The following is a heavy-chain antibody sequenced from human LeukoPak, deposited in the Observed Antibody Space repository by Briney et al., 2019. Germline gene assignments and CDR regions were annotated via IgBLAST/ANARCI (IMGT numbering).Heavy chain of an antibody. CDR1: GGPISRFY. V-gene: IGHV4-59*01. CDR3: SRENGAFSPFGY. J-gene: IGHJ4*02. D-gene: IGHD2-8*01. CDR2: INYSGST. Sequence: PSETLSLTRTVSGGPISRFYWSWIRQPPGKGLEWIGYINYSGSTNSVPSLKGRATISVDTSRNEFSLKLRSVTAADTAVYYCSRENGAFSPFGYWGQGTLVTVLS.